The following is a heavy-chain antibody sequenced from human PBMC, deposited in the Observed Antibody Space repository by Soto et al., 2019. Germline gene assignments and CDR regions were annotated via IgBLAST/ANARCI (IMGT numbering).Heavy chain of an antibody. CDR3: ASLTYYYGSGSYGYYYGMDV. CDR2: ISAYNGNT. V-gene: IGHV1-18*01. CDR1: GGTFSNHT. D-gene: IGHD3-10*01. Sequence: ASVKVSCKASGGTFSNHTISWVRQAPGQGLEWMGWISAYNGNTNYAQKLQGRVTMTTDTSTSTAYMELRSLRSEDTAVYYCASLTYYYGSGSYGYYYGMDVWGQGTTVTVSS. J-gene: IGHJ6*02.